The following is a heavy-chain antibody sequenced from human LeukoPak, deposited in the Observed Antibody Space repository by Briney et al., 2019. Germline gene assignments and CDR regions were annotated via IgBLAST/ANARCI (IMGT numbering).Heavy chain of an antibody. CDR3: ARGRLSPIWFDA. Sequence: SETLSLTCTVSGGSISSYYWSWIRQPPGKGLEWIGYIYYSGSTNYNPSLKSRVTISVDTSKNQFSLKLSSVTAADTAVYYCARGRLSPIWFDAWGQGTLITVSS. V-gene: IGHV4-59*01. D-gene: IGHD3-16*02. J-gene: IGHJ5*02. CDR2: IYYSGST. CDR1: GGSISSYY.